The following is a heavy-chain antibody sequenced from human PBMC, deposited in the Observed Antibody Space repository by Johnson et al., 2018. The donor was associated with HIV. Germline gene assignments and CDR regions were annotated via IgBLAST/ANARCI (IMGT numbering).Heavy chain of an antibody. Sequence: VQLVESGGGVVQPGRSLRLSCAASGFTFSSYAMHWVRQAPGKGLEWVAVISYDGTNKYYADSVKGRFTISRDNSKNTRYLQMNSLRAEDTAVYYCARYGISFVGATTVKWAFDIWGQGTMVTVSS. J-gene: IGHJ3*02. CDR1: GFTFSSYA. D-gene: IGHD1-26*01. V-gene: IGHV3-30*04. CDR3: ARYGISFVGATTVKWAFDI. CDR2: ISYDGTNK.